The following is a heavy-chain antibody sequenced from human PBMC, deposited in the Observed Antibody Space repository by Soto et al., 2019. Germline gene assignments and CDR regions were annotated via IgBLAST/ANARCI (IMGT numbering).Heavy chain of an antibody. V-gene: IGHV1-2*04. D-gene: IGHD2-8*01. J-gene: IGHJ4*02. CDR2: INPNSGGT. CDR3: ASRSFCSNGICPFDY. CDR1: GYTFTGYY. Sequence: ASVKVSCKASGYTFTGYYMHWVRQAPGQGLEWMGWINPNSGGTNYAQKFQGWVAMTRDTSISTAYMELSRLRSDDTAVYYCASRSFCSNGICPFDYWGQGTLVTVSS.